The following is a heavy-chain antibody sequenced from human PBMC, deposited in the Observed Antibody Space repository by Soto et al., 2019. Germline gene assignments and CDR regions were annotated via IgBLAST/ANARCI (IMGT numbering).Heavy chain of an antibody. V-gene: IGHV4-59*01. CDR2: IYYSGST. D-gene: IGHD2-15*01. CDR1: GGSSSSYD. CDR3: ARLAFSVVEATNWFDT. J-gene: IGHJ5*02. Sequence: SQTLSVTCTVSGGSSSSYDGSCIRQPPGKGLEWIGYIYYSGSTNYNPSLKSRVTISVDTSKNQFSLKLSSVTAADTAVYYCARLAFSVVEATNWFDTWGQGTLVTVSS.